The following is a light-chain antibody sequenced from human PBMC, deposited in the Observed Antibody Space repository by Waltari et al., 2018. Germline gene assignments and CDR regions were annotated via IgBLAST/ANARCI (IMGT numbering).Light chain of an antibody. V-gene: IGLV2-14*01. CDR3: QSADNGGGYPNWV. J-gene: IGLJ3*02. CDR1: DSDLGAYDF. Sequence: QSALTQPASVSGSPGQSITISCSGTDSDLGAYDFLPWYQQHPGKAPHLIIYEVSNRPSGISNRFSASSSGTTVTLIIRGVQAEDEAYYYCQSADNGGGYPNWVFGGGTKLTVL. CDR2: EVS.